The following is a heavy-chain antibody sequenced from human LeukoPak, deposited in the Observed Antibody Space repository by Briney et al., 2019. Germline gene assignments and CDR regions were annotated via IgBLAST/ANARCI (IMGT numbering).Heavy chain of an antibody. J-gene: IGHJ4*02. CDR3: ARVPMRYSSHFDY. CDR2: MNPNSGNT. Sequence: ASVKVSCTASGYTFTSYDINWVRQATGQGLEWMGWMNPNSGNTGYAQKFQGRVTMTRNTSISTAYMELSSLRSEDTAVYYCARVPMRYSSHFDYWGQGTLVTVSS. CDR1: GYTFTSYD. V-gene: IGHV1-8*01. D-gene: IGHD6-19*01.